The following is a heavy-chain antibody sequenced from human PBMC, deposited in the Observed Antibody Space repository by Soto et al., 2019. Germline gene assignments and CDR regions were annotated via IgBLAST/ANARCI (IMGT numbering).Heavy chain of an antibody. CDR3: AKGSTAMTYFDY. V-gene: IGHV3-30*18. CDR2: ISYDGRNK. CDR1: GFTFSSYG. J-gene: IGHJ4*02. Sequence: QVQLVESGGGVVQPGGSLRLSCAASGFTFSSYGMHWVRQAPGKGLEWVAVISYDGRNKYYADSVKGRFTISRDNSKNTLYLQMNSLRAEDTAVYYCAKGSTAMTYFDYWGQGTLVTVSS. D-gene: IGHD5-18*01.